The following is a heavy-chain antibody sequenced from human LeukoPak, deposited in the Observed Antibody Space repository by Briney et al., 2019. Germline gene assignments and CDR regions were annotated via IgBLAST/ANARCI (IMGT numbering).Heavy chain of an antibody. Sequence: SETLSLTCTVSGDSISSYYWSWIRQPPGKGLEWIGYIYYSGSTSYNPSLKSRVTISVDTAKNQFSLKLTSVTAADTAVYYCARGLGELSFPFDYWGQGTLVTVSS. D-gene: IGHD3-16*02. J-gene: IGHJ4*02. CDR1: GDSISSYY. CDR2: IYYSGST. CDR3: ARGLGELSFPFDY. V-gene: IGHV4-59*01.